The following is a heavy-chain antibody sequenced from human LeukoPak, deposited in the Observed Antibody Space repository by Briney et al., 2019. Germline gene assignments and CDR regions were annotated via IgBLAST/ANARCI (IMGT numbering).Heavy chain of an antibody. V-gene: IGHV1-69*13. J-gene: IGHJ5*02. D-gene: IGHD2-15*01. CDR1: GGTFSSYA. Sequence: PVKVSCKASGGTFSSYAISWVRQAPGQGLEWMGGIIPIFGTANYAQKFQGRVTITADESTSTAYMELSSLRSEDTAVYYCARETDGYCSGGSCRNWFDPWGQGTLVTVSS. CDR3: ARETDGYCSGGSCRNWFDP. CDR2: IIPIFGTA.